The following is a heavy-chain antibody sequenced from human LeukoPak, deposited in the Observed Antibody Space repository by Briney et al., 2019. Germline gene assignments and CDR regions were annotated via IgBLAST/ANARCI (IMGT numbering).Heavy chain of an antibody. CDR2: IYTSGST. V-gene: IGHV4-4*09. CDR1: GGSISSYY. Sequence: SETLSLTCTVSGGSISSYYWSWIRQPPGKGLERIWYIYTSGSTNYNPSLKSRLTISVDTSKNQFSLKLSSVTAADTAVYYCARRGYCSSTSYPCMDVWGKGTTVTVSS. J-gene: IGHJ6*03. D-gene: IGHD2-2*01. CDR3: ARRGYCSSTSYPCMDV.